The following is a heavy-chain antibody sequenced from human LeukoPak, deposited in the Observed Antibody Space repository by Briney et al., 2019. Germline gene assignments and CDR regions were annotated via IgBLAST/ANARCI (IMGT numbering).Heavy chain of an antibody. J-gene: IGHJ4*02. CDR3: ARELVPRPFDY. D-gene: IGHD6-13*01. Sequence: ASVKVSCKASGYTFTNYGISWVRQAPGQGLEWMGWISTYNGNINYAQKLQGRVTMTTDTTTSTAYMELRSLRSDDTAVYYCARELVPRPFDYWGQGTLVTVSS. CDR2: ISTYNGNI. V-gene: IGHV1-18*01. CDR1: GYTFTNYG.